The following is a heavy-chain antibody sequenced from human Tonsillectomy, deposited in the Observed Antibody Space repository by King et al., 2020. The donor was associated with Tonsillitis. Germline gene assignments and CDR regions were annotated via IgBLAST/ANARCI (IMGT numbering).Heavy chain of an antibody. CDR1: VFPFIAPH. Sequence: VQLVESGGGLVQPGGSLKFSVLALVFPFIAPHEHWVPQPSGKGLEGVGHIRTKATDYATAYGSSVRGRFTISRDDSQNTAYLQMNSLKTEDTAVYYCSRQTDSCHDYWGQGTLVTVSS. CDR2: IRTKATDYAT. J-gene: IGHJ4*02. D-gene: IGHD2-2*01. CDR3: SRQTDSCHDY. V-gene: IGHV3-73*01.